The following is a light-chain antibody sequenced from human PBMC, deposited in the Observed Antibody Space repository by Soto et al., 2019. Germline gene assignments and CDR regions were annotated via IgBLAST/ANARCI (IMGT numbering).Light chain of an antibody. J-gene: IGKJ5*01. CDR1: QSVGTY. CDR2: GAS. V-gene: IGKV3-15*01. Sequence: EIVVTQSPATLSVSPEERVTLSCRASQSVGTYLAWYQHKPGQPPRLLIYGASTRATGIPARFSGSGSGTDFTLTISSLQSEDFAVYFCQQCSDWPLFTFGQGTRLEIK. CDR3: QQCSDWPLFT.